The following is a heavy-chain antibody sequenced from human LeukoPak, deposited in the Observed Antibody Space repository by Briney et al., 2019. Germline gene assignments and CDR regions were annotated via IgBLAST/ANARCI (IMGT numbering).Heavy chain of an antibody. D-gene: IGHD5-12*01. J-gene: IGHJ6*03. Sequence: ASVKVSCKASGYTFTGYYMQWVRQAPGQGLEWMGWINPNSGGTNYAQKFQGRVTMTRDTSISTAYMELSRLRSDDTAVYYCARDPVDIVATTRSVYYYYYYMDVWGKGTTVTVSS. V-gene: IGHV1-2*02. CDR3: ARDPVDIVATTRSVYYYYYYMDV. CDR2: INPNSGGT. CDR1: GYTFTGYY.